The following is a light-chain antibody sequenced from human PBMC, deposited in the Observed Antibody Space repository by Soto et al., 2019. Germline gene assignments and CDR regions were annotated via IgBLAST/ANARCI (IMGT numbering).Light chain of an antibody. Sequence: IVLTQSPATLSLSPGERATLSCRASQSVSTNLAWYQQRPGQAPRLLIYGASARATGVPARFSGSGSGTEFTLTISSLQSEDFAIYYCHQYNNWRTFGQGTRLEIK. CDR1: QSVSTN. CDR3: HQYNNWRT. J-gene: IGKJ5*01. V-gene: IGKV3-15*01. CDR2: GAS.